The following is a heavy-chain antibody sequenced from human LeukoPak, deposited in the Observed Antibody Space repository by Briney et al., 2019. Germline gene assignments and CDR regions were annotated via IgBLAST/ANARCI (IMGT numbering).Heavy chain of an antibody. CDR3: ARVRVRDFWSGSPPYYYGMDV. CDR1: GYTFTGYY. D-gene: IGHD3-3*01. Sequence: ASVKVSCKASGYTFTGYYMHWVRQAPGHGREWMGWINPNSGGTNYAQKFQGRVTMARDTSISTAYMELSRLRSDDTAVYYCARVRVRDFWSGSPPYYYGMDVWGQGTTVTVSS. J-gene: IGHJ6*02. CDR2: INPNSGGT. V-gene: IGHV1-2*02.